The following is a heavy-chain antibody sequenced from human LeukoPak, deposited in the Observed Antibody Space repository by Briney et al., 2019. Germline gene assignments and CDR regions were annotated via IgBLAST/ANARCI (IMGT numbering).Heavy chain of an antibody. J-gene: IGHJ4*02. V-gene: IGHV3-72*01. CDR3: ARVNSEGLWELPHLDY. CDR2: TRNKVNSYTT. D-gene: IGHD1-26*01. CDR1: GFTFSDHY. Sequence: PGGSLRLSCAASGFTFSDHYMDWVRQAPGKGLEWVGRTRNKVNSYTTEYAASVEGRFTISRDDSKSSLYLQMNSLKTEDTAVYYCARVNSEGLWELPHLDYWGQGSLVTVSS.